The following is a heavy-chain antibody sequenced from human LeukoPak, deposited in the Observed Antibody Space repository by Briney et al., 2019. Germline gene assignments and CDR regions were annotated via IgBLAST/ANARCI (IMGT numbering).Heavy chain of an antibody. CDR2: IYTSGST. V-gene: IGHV4-4*07. CDR3: ARVGYSGSYFFDY. CDR1: LGSISSYY. Sequence: PSETLSLTCSVSLGSISSYYWNWIRQPAGKGLEWIGRIYTSGSTNYNPSLKSRVTISVDKSKNQFFLKLSSVTAADTAVYYCARVGYSGSYFFDYWGQGTLVTVSS. J-gene: IGHJ4*02. D-gene: IGHD1-26*01.